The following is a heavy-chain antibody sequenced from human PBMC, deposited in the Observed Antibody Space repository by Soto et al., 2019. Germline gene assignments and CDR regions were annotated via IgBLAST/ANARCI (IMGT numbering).Heavy chain of an antibody. Sequence: ASGKVSCKISGHTLTEFSIHLVRQAPGKGLERIWGCDPEGDEAIYAQKGHVRVTVNEDTVTGTAYMELSGLKSEDTAVYYCAPGTAIRGAMINNIQFDFWAKRSQVTVS. J-gene: IGHJ4*02. D-gene: IGHD3-10*01. CDR1: GHTLTEFS. CDR2: CDPEGDEA. V-gene: IGHV1-24*01. CDR3: APGTAIRGAMINNIQFDF.